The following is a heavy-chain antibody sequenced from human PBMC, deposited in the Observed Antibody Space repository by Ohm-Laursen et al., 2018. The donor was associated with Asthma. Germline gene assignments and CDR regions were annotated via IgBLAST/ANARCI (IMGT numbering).Heavy chain of an antibody. Sequence: SETLSLTWAVSGGSISSYYWSWIRQPPGKGLEWIGYIYYSGSTNYNPSLKSRVTISVDTSKNQFSLKLSSVTAADTAVYYCARGSSWLYFDYWGQGTLVTVSS. CDR3: ARGSSWLYFDY. D-gene: IGHD6-13*01. CDR1: GGSISSYY. V-gene: IGHV4-59*01. CDR2: IYYSGST. J-gene: IGHJ4*02.